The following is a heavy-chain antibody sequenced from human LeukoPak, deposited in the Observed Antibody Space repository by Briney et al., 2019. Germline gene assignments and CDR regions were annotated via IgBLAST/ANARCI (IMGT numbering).Heavy chain of an antibody. D-gene: IGHD5-12*01. CDR1: GFTFSSFT. Sequence: GGSLRLSCATSGFTFSSFTMNWVRQAPGKGLEWVPTISDGSRDTHYAGSVKGRFTISRHDSQNIVYLQMDSLRAEDTALYYCTTRLRNHFDYWGQGTQVTVSS. V-gene: IGHV3-23*01. CDR2: ISDGSRDT. CDR3: TTRLRNHFDY. J-gene: IGHJ4*02.